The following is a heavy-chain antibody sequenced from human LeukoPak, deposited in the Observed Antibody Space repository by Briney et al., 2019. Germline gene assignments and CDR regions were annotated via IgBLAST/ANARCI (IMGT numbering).Heavy chain of an antibody. J-gene: IGHJ3*02. CDR1: GFTFSSYA. V-gene: IGHV3-30-3*01. CDR2: ISYDGSNK. CDR3: ARVRGAFDI. Sequence: GGSLRLSCAASGFTFSSYAMHWVRQAPGKGLEWVAVISYDGSNKYYADSVKGRFTISRDNSKNTLYLQMNSLRAEDTAVYYCARVRGAFDIWGQGTMVTVPS. D-gene: IGHD3-3*01.